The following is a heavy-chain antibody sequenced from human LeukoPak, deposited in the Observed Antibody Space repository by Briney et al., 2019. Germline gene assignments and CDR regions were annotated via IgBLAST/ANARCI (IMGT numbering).Heavy chain of an antibody. Sequence: ASVKVSCKASGYTFTGYYMHWVRQAPGQGLEWMGWINPNSGGTNYAQKFQGRVTMTRDTSISTAYMELSRLRSDDTAVYYCARDLRGYSYETKWDQGTLVTVSS. CDR3: ARDLRGYSYETK. J-gene: IGHJ4*02. D-gene: IGHD5-18*01. V-gene: IGHV1-2*02. CDR1: GYTFTGYY. CDR2: INPNSGGT.